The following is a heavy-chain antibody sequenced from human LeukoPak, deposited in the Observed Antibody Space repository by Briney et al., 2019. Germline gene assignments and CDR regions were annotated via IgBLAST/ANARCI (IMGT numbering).Heavy chain of an antibody. Sequence: GGSLRLSCAVSGITLSNYGMSWVRQAPGKGLEWVAGISDSGGNTKYADSVKGRFTISRDNSKNTLYLQMNSLRAEDTAVYYCARGLGDYFDYWGQGTLVTVSS. CDR3: ARGLGDYFDY. CDR1: GITLSNYG. CDR2: ISDSGGNT. J-gene: IGHJ4*02. V-gene: IGHV3-23*01. D-gene: IGHD3-10*01.